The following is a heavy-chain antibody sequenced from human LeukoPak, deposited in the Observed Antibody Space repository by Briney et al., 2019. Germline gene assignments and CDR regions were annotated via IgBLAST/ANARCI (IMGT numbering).Heavy chain of an antibody. D-gene: IGHD2-2*01. J-gene: IGHJ3*02. Sequence: GASVKVSCKVSGYTLTELSMHWVRQAPGQGLEWMGWINPNSGGTNYAQKFQGRVTMTRDTSISTAYMELSRLRSDDTAVYYCALLGDIVVVPAAYDAFDIWGQGTMVTVSS. CDR2: INPNSGGT. CDR1: GYTLTELS. CDR3: ALLGDIVVVPAAYDAFDI. V-gene: IGHV1-2*02.